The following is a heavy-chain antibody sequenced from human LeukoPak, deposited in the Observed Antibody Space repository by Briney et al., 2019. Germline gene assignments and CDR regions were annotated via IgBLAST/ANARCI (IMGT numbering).Heavy chain of an antibody. D-gene: IGHD3-16*01. J-gene: IGHJ3*02. Sequence: GGSLRLSCAASGFTFSSYGMHWVRQAPGKGLEWVSTISSSGDSTYYADSVKGRFTLSRDNSKNTLYLQMNSLRPEDTAVYYCARERFGEHAFDIWGQGTMVTVSS. V-gene: IGHV3-NL1*01. CDR3: ARERFGEHAFDI. CDR1: GFTFSSYG. CDR2: ISSSGDST.